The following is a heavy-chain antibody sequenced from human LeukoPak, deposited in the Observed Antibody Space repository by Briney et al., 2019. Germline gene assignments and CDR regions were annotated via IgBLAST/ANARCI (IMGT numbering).Heavy chain of an antibody. V-gene: IGHV3-23*01. J-gene: IGHJ4*02. Sequence: HPGGSLRLSCAASGFTFSSYSMNWVRQAPGKGLEWVSAISGSGGSTYYADSVKGRFTISRDNSKNTLYLQMNSLRAEDTAVYYCAKDPDSYNNKDYFDYWGQGTLVTVSS. D-gene: IGHD5-24*01. CDR3: AKDPDSYNNKDYFDY. CDR1: GFTFSSYS. CDR2: ISGSGGST.